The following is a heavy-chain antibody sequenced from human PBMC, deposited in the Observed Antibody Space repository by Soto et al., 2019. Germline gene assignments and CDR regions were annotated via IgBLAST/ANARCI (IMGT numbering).Heavy chain of an antibody. V-gene: IGHV2-5*01. CDR2: ICWNDYK. CDR1: GLSVRTSGMN. Sequence: SPTLVNPTQTLRLTCTFSGLSVRTSGMNVGWIRQPPGKALECLALICWNDYKRYSPSVKRRLTITKATCKNQVVLSMTNMDPVDTATYYCSHSRRHVPHDAFEICGQGTIVTVSS. CDR3: SHSRRHVPHDAFEI. J-gene: IGHJ3*02.